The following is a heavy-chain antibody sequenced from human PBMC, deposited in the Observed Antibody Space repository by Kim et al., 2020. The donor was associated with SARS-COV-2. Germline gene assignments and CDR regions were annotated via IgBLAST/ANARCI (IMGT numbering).Heavy chain of an antibody. J-gene: IGHJ6*01. Sequence: GGSLRLSCATSGVSFTSYWMSWVRQVPGKGLEWVANIKQDGSETYYVDSVKGRFTISRDNAKNSLYLQMSSLRAEDTAVYHCAREVRVPAALEGYYFSGM. D-gene: IGHD2-2*01. CDR3: AREVRVPAALEGYYFSGM. CDR2: IKQDGSET. V-gene: IGHV3-7*01. CDR1: GVSFTSYW.